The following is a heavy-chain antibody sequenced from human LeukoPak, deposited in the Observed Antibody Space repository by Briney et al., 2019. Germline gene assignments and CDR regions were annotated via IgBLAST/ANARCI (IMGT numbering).Heavy chain of an antibody. J-gene: IGHJ5*02. D-gene: IGHD6-13*01. CDR2: IYYSGST. V-gene: IGHV4-31*03. CDR1: GGSISSGGYY. CDR3: ARDQSRTNWFDP. Sequence: SQTLSLTCTVSGGSISSGGYYWSWIRQHPGKGLEWIGYIYYSGSTYYNPSLKSRVTISVDTSKTQFSLKLSSVTAADTAVYYCARDQSRTNWFDPWGQGTLVTVSS.